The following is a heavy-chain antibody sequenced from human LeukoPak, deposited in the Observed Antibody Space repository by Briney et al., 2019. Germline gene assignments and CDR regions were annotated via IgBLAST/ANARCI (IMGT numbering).Heavy chain of an antibody. CDR1: GGTFSSYA. J-gene: IGHJ4*02. CDR3: AREAAAAVYFDP. V-gene: IGHV1-18*01. CDR2: ITAYNGNT. D-gene: IGHD6-13*01. Sequence: ASVKVSCKASGGTFSSYAISWVRQAPGQGLEWMGWITAYNGNTKYAQKFQDRVTMTTDTSTSTAYMELRRLRSDDTAVYYCAREAAAAVYFDPWGQGTLVTVYS.